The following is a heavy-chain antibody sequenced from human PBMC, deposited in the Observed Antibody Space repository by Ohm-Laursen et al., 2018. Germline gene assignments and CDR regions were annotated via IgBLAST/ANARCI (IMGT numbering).Heavy chain of an antibody. Sequence: SETLSLTCTVSGGSISSYYWSWIRKPPGKGQEWIGYIYYSGSTSYNPTLKSRVTISVDTSKNQFSLKLSSVAAADTAVYYCAGGWELALDYWGQGTLVTVSS. CDR2: IYYSGST. V-gene: IGHV4-59*01. CDR1: GGSISSYY. D-gene: IGHD1-26*01. J-gene: IGHJ4*02. CDR3: AGGWELALDY.